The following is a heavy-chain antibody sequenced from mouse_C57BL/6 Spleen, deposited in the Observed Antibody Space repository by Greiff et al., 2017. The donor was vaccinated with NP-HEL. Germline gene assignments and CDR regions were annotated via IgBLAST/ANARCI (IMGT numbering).Heavy chain of an antibody. Sequence: EVQLQESGPVLVKPGASVKMSCKASGYTFTDYYMNWVKQSHGKSLEWIGVINPYNGGTSYNQKFKGKATLTVDKSSSTAYMELNSLTSEDSAVYYCARGQLRRAFAYWGQGTLVTVSA. D-gene: IGHD2-4*01. CDR3: ARGQLRRAFAY. CDR1: GYTFTDYY. CDR2: INPYNGGT. V-gene: IGHV1-19*01. J-gene: IGHJ3*01.